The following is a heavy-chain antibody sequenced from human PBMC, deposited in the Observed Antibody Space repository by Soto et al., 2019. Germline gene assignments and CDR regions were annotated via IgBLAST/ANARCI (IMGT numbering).Heavy chain of an antibody. Sequence: GGSLRLSXVASGFTFSSYAMSWVRQAPGKGLEWVSTLSGSGGDTYYADSVNGRFTISRDKSKNTLYLQMDRLRVEDTAVYYCAKRGGYDYVWKSYRPDYWGQGTLVTVSS. D-gene: IGHD3-16*02. CDR1: GFTFSSYA. CDR2: LSGSGGDT. V-gene: IGHV3-23*01. CDR3: AKRGGYDYVWKSYRPDY. J-gene: IGHJ4*02.